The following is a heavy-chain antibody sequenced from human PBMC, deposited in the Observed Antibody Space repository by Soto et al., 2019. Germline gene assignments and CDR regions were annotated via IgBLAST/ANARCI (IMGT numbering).Heavy chain of an antibody. CDR1: GFTLSSNE. Sequence: PGGSLRLSCAASGFTLSSNEMNWVRQAPGKGLEWVSFISTSGSNIYYADSVKGRFTISRDNAKNSLYLQMNSLRAEDTAVYYCARAFVGGSYGMDVWGQGATVTVS. CDR3: ARAFVGGSYGMDV. V-gene: IGHV3-48*03. J-gene: IGHJ6*02. D-gene: IGHD3-16*01. CDR2: ISTSGSNI.